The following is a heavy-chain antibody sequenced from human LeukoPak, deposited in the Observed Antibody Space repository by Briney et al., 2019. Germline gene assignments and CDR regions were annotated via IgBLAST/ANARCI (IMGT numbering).Heavy chain of an antibody. CDR3: ARDPSITAAAANFDY. CDR1: GYTFIGYY. J-gene: IGHJ4*02. Sequence: EASVKVSCKASGYTFIGYYMHWVRQAPGQGLEWMGWINPNSGGTNYAQKFQGRVTMTRDTSISTAYMELSRLRSDDTAVYYCARDPSITAAAANFDYWGQGTLVTVSS. V-gene: IGHV1-2*02. CDR2: INPNSGGT. D-gene: IGHD6-13*01.